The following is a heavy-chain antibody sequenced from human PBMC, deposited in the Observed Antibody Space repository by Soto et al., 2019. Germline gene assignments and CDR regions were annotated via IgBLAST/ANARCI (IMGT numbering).Heavy chain of an antibody. D-gene: IGHD2-21*02. CDR1: GYTFTSYA. CDR2: INAGNGNT. J-gene: IGHJ4*02. Sequence: QVQLVQSGAEEKKPGASVKVSCKASGYTFTSYAMHCVRQAPGQRLEWMGWINAGNGNTKYSQKFQGRVTITRDTADSTAYMERSSLRSEDTAVYYCVRSILVVTALDDLGQVTMVTFSS. CDR3: VRSILVVTALDD. V-gene: IGHV1-3*05.